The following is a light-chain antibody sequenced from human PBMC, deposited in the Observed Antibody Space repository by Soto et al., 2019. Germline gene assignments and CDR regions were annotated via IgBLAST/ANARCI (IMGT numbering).Light chain of an antibody. Sequence: QSALTQPPSASGSPGQSVTISCTGTSSDVGGYNYVSWYQQHPGKAPKLMIYEVSKRPSGVPDRFSGSKSGNTASLTVSGLQAEDEADYYCSSYAAINNFVFGGGTKVTVL. CDR3: SSYAAINNFV. CDR2: EVS. V-gene: IGLV2-8*01. CDR1: SSDVGGYNY. J-gene: IGLJ2*01.